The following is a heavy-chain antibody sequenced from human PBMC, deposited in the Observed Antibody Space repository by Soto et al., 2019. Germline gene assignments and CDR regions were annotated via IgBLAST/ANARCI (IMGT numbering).Heavy chain of an antibody. Sequence: GGSLRLSCVASGFHFTNAWITWVRQAPGKGLEWVGRIKSNADGGTTDYTVPVKGRFTISRDDSRKTLFLQMNSLNSEDTAVYYCTTANFYFGSGAYYPPAFHLWGQGTMVTVSS. D-gene: IGHD3-10*01. CDR1: GFHFTNAW. V-gene: IGHV3-15*01. CDR3: TTANFYFGSGAYYPPAFHL. CDR2: IKSNADGGTT. J-gene: IGHJ3*01.